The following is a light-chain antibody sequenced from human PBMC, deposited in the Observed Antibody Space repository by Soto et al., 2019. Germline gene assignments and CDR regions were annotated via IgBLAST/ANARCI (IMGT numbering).Light chain of an antibody. V-gene: IGLV2-14*01. CDR3: SSYTSSSTPCV. CDR1: SSDVGGYIY. J-gene: IGLJ1*01. Sequence: QSVLTQPASVSGSPGQSITISCTGTSSDVGGYIYVSWYQQHPGKAPKLMIYDVTSRPSGVSYRFSGFKSGSTASLTISGLQAEDEADYYCSSYTSSSTPCVFGTGTKVTVL. CDR2: DVT.